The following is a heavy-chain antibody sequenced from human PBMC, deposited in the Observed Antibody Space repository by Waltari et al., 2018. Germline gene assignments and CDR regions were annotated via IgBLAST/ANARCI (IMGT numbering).Heavy chain of an antibody. V-gene: IGHV1-69*13. CDR2: IIPIFGTA. Sequence: QVQLVQSGAEVKKPGSSVKVSCTASGGTFSSYAISWVRQAPGQGLEWMGGIIPIFGTANYAQKFQGRVTITADESTSTAYMELSSLRSEDTAVYYCARDGSPMVVTTGYFDYWGQGTLVTVSS. D-gene: IGHD2-15*01. J-gene: IGHJ4*02. CDR1: GGTFSSYA. CDR3: ARDGSPMVVTTGYFDY.